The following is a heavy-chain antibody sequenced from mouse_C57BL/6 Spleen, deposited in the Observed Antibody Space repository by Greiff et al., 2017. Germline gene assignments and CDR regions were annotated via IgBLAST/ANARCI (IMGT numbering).Heavy chain of an antibody. Sequence: VQLKESGPELVKPGDSVKISCKASGYSFTGYFMNWVMQSHGKSLEWIGRINPYNGDTFYNQKFKGKATLTVDKSSSTAHMELRSLTSEDSAVYYCARGFTTPVFDYWGQGTTLTVSS. CDR1: GYSFTGYF. J-gene: IGHJ2*01. D-gene: IGHD1-1*01. CDR3: ARGFTTPVFDY. CDR2: INPYNGDT. V-gene: IGHV1-20*01.